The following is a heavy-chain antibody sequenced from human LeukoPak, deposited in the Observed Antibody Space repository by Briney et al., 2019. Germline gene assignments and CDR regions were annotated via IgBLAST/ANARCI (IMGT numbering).Heavy chain of an antibody. Sequence: ASVTVSCKASGYTFTGYYMHWVRQAPGQGLEWMGWINPNSGGTNYAQKFQGRVTMTRDTSISTAYMELSRLRSDDTAVYYCARVYYDILTGYPHFDYWGQGTLVTVSS. CDR3: ARVYYDILTGYPHFDY. J-gene: IGHJ4*02. D-gene: IGHD3-9*01. CDR1: GYTFTGYY. V-gene: IGHV1-2*02. CDR2: INPNSGGT.